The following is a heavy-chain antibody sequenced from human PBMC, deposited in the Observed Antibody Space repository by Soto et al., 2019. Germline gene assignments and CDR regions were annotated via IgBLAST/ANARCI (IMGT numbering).Heavy chain of an antibody. Sequence: SETLSLTCTVTGDSISSRSYYLGWIRQPPGKGLEWIGSIYYSGSTYYNPSLKSRVTISVDTSKNQFSLKLSSVTAADTAVYYCARHVPLSITIFGVVGGMDVWGQGTTVTVSS. CDR2: IYYSGST. CDR1: GDSISSRSYY. V-gene: IGHV4-39*01. CDR3: ARHVPLSITIFGVVGGMDV. J-gene: IGHJ6*02. D-gene: IGHD3-3*01.